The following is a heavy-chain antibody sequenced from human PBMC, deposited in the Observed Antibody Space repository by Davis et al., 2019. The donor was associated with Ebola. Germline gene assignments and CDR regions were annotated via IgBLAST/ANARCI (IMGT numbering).Heavy chain of an antibody. CDR1: GGTFSSYA. Sequence: ASVKVSCKASGGTFSSYAISWVRQDPGQGLEWMGWISAYNGNTNYAQKLQGRVTMTTDTSTSTAYMELRSLRSDDTAVYYCARDITMIVGGWFDPWGQGTLVTVSS. CDR3: ARDITMIVGGWFDP. CDR2: ISAYNGNT. J-gene: IGHJ5*02. V-gene: IGHV1-18*01. D-gene: IGHD3-22*01.